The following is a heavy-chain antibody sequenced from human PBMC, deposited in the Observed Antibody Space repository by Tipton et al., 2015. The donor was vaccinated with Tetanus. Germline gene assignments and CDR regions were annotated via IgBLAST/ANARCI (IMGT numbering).Heavy chain of an antibody. CDR1: GGSIDYYY. Sequence: TLSLTCTVSGGSIDYYYWSWIRQTPGKGPEWLGHIDYSGDTNYNSSLKGRATISLNTPKNQFSLKLTSVTAADTAVYYCARDCSTAECHPRGLDVWGQGTTVTVSS. CDR2: IDYSGDT. D-gene: IGHD2-21*02. J-gene: IGHJ6*02. CDR3: ARDCSTAECHPRGLDV. V-gene: IGHV4-59*01.